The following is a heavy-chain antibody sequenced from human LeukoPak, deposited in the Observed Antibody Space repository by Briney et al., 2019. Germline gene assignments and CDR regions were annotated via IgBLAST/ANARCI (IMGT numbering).Heavy chain of an antibody. CDR3: ARGLGAVAGRIYDGFDM. Sequence: SETLSLTCTVSSGSFSGYYWSWIRQPPGKGLEWIGYIYFSGSTNYNPSLKSRVTILIDTPNNQFSLKLSSVTAADTGVYYCARGLGAVAGRIYDGFDMWGQGTMVTVSS. D-gene: IGHD6-19*01. J-gene: IGHJ3*02. CDR1: SGSFSGYY. V-gene: IGHV4-59*01. CDR2: IYFSGST.